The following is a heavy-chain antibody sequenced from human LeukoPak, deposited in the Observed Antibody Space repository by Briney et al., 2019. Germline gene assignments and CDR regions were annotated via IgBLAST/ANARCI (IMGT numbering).Heavy chain of an antibody. CDR2: TYYRSRWYT. J-gene: IGHJ4*02. D-gene: IGHD7-27*01. Sequence: SQTLSLTCALSGDSVSNYSAAWEWIRQSPSRGLEWLVRTYYRSRWYTDYAPSVRSRVTISADTSKNQFSLQLNSVSPEDTAMYYCGRSLRGAYLGALDYWGQGTLLT. CDR3: GRSLRGAYLGALDY. V-gene: IGHV6-1*01. CDR1: GDSVSNYSAA.